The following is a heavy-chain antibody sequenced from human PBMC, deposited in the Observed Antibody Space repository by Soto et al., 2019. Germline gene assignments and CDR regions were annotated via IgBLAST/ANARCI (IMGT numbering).Heavy chain of an antibody. CDR2: ISSTTNYI. J-gene: IGHJ4*02. V-gene: IGHV3-21*06. Sequence: PGGSLRLSCAASGFTFTRYSMNWVRQAPGKGLEWVSSISSTTNYIYYGDSMKGRFTISRDNAKNSLYLEMNSLRAEDTAVYYCARESEDLTSNLDFRGQGTLVTVPS. CDR1: GFTFTRYS. CDR3: ARESEDLTSNLDF.